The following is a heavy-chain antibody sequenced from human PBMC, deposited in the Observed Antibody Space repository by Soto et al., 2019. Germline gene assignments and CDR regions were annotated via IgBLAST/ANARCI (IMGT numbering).Heavy chain of an antibody. V-gene: IGHV3-30*18. CDR2: ISYDGSNK. CDR1: GFTFSSYG. D-gene: IGHD3-10*01. Sequence: GGSLRLSCAASGFTFSSYGMHWVRQAPGKGLEWAAVISYDGSNKYYADSVKGRFTISRDNSKNTLYLQMNSLRAEDTAVYYCAKDPIGESYFDYWGQGTLVTVSS. J-gene: IGHJ4*02. CDR3: AKDPIGESYFDY.